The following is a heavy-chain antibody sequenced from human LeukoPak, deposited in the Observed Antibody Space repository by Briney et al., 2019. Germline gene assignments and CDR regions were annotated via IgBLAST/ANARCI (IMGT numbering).Heavy chain of an antibody. CDR1: GGSISSDTYY. V-gene: IGHV4-39*01. CDR3: ASGLTETTYHAIFFDY. D-gene: IGHD4-17*01. CDR2: IYYSGST. Sequence: SETLSLTCSVSGGSISSDTYYWGWIRQPPGKGLEWIGSIYYSGSTYYNPSLESRVTISVGTSKNRFTLKLSSVTAADTAVYYCASGLTETTYHAIFFDYWGQGTLVTVSS. J-gene: IGHJ4*02.